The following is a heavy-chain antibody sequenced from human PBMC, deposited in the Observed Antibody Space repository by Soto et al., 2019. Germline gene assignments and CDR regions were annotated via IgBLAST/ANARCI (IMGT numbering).Heavy chain of an antibody. CDR3: ARDGDGYDH. Sequence: QVQLQESGPGLVKPSETLSLTCSVSGGSISSGSYYWTWIRQPPGKGLEWIGYIYSSGGTSYNPYLKSRVTISVDTSKSQFSLKLSSVTAADTAVYYCARDGDGYDHWGQGTLVTVSS. CDR2: IYSSGGT. D-gene: IGHD5-12*01. CDR1: GGSISSGSYY. J-gene: IGHJ1*01. V-gene: IGHV4-61*01.